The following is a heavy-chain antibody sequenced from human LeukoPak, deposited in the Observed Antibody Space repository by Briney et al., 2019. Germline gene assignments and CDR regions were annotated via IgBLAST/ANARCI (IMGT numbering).Heavy chain of an antibody. Sequence: GGTLRLSCAASGFTFRGYGMSWVCQAPGKGLEWVSAIRGSGVTTYYADSVKGRFTISRDNSRTTLYLLMNSLRAENTAVYYCAKDAAANVDYPYYFDYWGQGALVTVSS. J-gene: IGHJ4*02. CDR2: IRGSGVTT. D-gene: IGHD4-11*01. V-gene: IGHV3-23*01. CDR1: GFTFRGYG. CDR3: AKDAAANVDYPYYFDY.